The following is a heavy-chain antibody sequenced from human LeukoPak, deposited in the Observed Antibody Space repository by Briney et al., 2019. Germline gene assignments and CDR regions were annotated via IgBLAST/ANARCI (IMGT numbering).Heavy chain of an antibody. V-gene: IGHV3-21*01. CDR3: ARHYCGGDCYSNWFDP. J-gene: IGHJ5*02. Sequence: GGSLRLSCAAPGFTFSSYSMNWVRQAPGKGLEWVSSISSSSSYIYYADSVKGRFTISRDNAKNSLYLQMNSLRAEDTAVYYCARHYCGGDCYSNWFDPWGQGTLVTVSS. D-gene: IGHD2-21*02. CDR1: GFTFSSYS. CDR2: ISSSSSYI.